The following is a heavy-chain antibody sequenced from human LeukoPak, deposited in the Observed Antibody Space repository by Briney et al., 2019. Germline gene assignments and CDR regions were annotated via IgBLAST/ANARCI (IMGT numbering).Heavy chain of an antibody. CDR2: ISADGGST. J-gene: IGHJ4*02. V-gene: IGHV3-23*01. CDR3: AKDIVLIPAAYFDC. D-gene: IGHD2-2*01. Sequence: GRSLRLSCAASGFTFSSYAMNWVRQAPGKGLEWVSSISADGGSTNYADSVRGRFTISRDNSKNTLYLQMNSLRAEDTAVYFCAKDIVLIPAAYFDCWGQGTLVTVPS. CDR1: GFTFSSYA.